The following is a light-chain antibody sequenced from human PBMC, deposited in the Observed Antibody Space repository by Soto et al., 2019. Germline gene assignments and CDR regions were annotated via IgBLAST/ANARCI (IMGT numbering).Light chain of an antibody. CDR2: ENN. V-gene: IGLV1-51*02. CDR3: GTWDSSLSAGRV. Sequence: QSVLTQPPSVSVAPGQKVAIPCSGSSSNIGNNYVSWYQQLPGTAPKLLIYENNKRPSGIPDRFSGSKSGTSATLGITGLQTGDEADYYCGTWDSSLSAGRVFGTGTKVTVL. J-gene: IGLJ1*01. CDR1: SSNIGNNY.